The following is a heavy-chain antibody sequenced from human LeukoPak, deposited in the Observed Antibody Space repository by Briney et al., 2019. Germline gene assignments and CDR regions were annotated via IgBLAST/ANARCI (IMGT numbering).Heavy chain of an antibody. CDR3: ASQVTGDGYNSFWFDP. J-gene: IGHJ5*02. CDR2: IIPIFGTA. Sequence: SVKVSCKASGYTFTSYGISWVRQAPGQGLEWMGGIIPIFGTANYAQKFQGRVTITADESTSTAYMELSSLRSEDTAVYYCASQVTGDGYNSFWFDPWGQGTLVTVSS. CDR1: GYTFTSYG. D-gene: IGHD5-24*01. V-gene: IGHV1-69*13.